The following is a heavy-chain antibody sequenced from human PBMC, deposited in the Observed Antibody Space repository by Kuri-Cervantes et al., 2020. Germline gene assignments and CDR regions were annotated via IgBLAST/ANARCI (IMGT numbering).Heavy chain of an antibody. J-gene: IGHJ3*02. D-gene: IGHD1-26*01. V-gene: IGHV4-34*01. Sequence: SQTLSLTCAVYGGSFSDYYWSWIRQPPGKGLEWIGEINHSGSTNYNPSLKSRVTISIDTSKNQFSLKLSSVTAADTAVYYCARLWSSPLGAFDIWGQGTMVTVSS. CDR2: INHSGST. CDR1: GGSFSDYY. CDR3: ARLWSSPLGAFDI.